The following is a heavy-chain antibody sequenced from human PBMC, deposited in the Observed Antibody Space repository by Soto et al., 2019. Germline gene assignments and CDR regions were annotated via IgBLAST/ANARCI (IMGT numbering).Heavy chain of an antibody. CDR3: VRGDGDRYDGHGYLGRH. V-gene: IGHV3-74*01. J-gene: IGHJ4*02. D-gene: IGHD2-21*01. CDR1: GCTFSIYW. Sequence: EVKLVESGGDLVQPGGSLRLSCAASGCTFSIYWMHWVRQAPGKGLVWVSRMNMDGSRTSYADFAKGRFTISRDDAKSTVYLQMSNLRAEDTAVYYCVRGDGDRYDGHGYLGRHWGQGTLVTVSS. CDR2: MNMDGSRT.